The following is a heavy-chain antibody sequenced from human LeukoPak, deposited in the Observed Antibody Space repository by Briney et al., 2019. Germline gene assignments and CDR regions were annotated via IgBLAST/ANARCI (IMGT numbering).Heavy chain of an antibody. CDR1: GFTFSDYY. CDR3: ARDRGPGYSSGWCRGFDY. V-gene: IGHV3-30-3*01. D-gene: IGHD6-19*01. CDR2: ISYDGSNK. Sequence: PGGSLRLSCAASGFTFSDYYMSWIRQAPGKGLEWVAVISYDGSNKYYADSVKGRFTISRDNSKNTLYLQMNSLRAEDTAVYYCARDRGPGYSSGWCRGFDYWGQGTLVTVSS. J-gene: IGHJ4*02.